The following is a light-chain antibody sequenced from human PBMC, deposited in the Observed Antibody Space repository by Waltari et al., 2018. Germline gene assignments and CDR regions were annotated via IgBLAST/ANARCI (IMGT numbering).Light chain of an antibody. CDR3: QQRSNWTPHT. J-gene: IGKJ2*01. CDR1: QSVGSY. CDR2: DAS. Sequence: EIVLTQSPATLSLSPGDTATLSCRASQSVGSYFAWYQQKPGQPPRLLIYDASNRATGVPARFRGSGSGTDFTLTISSLEAEDFAVYYCQQRSNWTPHTFGQGARLEIK. V-gene: IGKV3-11*01.